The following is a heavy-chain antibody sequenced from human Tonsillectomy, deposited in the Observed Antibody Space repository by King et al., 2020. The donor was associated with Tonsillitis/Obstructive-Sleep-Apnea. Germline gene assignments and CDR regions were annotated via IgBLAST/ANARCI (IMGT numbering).Heavy chain of an antibody. J-gene: IGHJ4*02. D-gene: IGHD3-3*01. CDR3: ARGDFWSGYYYFDY. Sequence: VQLVESGGGLVQPGGSLRLSCAASGFTVSSNYMTWVRQAPGKGLEWVSVIYSGGSTYYADSVKGRFTISRDNSKNTLYLQMNSLRPGDTAVYYCARGDFWSGYYYFDYWGQGTLVTVSS. V-gene: IGHV3-66*01. CDR1: GFTVSSNY. CDR2: IYSGGST.